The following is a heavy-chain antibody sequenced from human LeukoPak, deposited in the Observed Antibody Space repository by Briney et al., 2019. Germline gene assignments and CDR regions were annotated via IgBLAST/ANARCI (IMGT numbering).Heavy chain of an antibody. J-gene: IGHJ3*02. CDR2: IYYSGST. V-gene: IGHV4-39*01. Sequence: SETLSLTCTVSGGSISSSSYYWGWIRQPPGKGLEWIGSIYYSGSTSYNPSLKSRVTISVDTSKNQFSLKLSSVTAADTAVYYCVSPGYYYDSSGRAVAFDIWGQGTMVTVSS. CDR1: GGSISSSSYY. CDR3: VSPGYYYDSSGRAVAFDI. D-gene: IGHD3-22*01.